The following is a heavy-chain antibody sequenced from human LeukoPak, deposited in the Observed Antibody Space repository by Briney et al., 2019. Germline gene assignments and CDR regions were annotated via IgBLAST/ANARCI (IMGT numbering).Heavy chain of an antibody. CDR1: GFTFSSYA. CDR3: AEGAGSSSIWSGYYLRGDY. CDR2: ISGSGGST. J-gene: IGHJ4*02. V-gene: IGHV3-23*01. Sequence: PGGSLRLSCAASGFTFSSYAMSWVRQAPGKGLEWVSAISGSGGSTYYADSVKGRFTISRDNSKNTLYLQMNSLRAEDTAVYYCAEGAGSSSIWSGYYLRGDYWGQGTLVTVSS. D-gene: IGHD3-3*01.